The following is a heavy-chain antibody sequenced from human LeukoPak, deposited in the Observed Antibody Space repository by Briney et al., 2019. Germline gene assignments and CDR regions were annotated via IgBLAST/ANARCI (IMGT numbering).Heavy chain of an antibody. CDR2: ISGSGNST. Sequence: GGSPRLSCAASGFTFSSYAMSWVRQAPGKGLEWVSTISGSGNSTYYADSVKGRFTISRDNSKNTLYLQVNSLRAEDTAVYYCARDSGYAISGGRNFDYWGQGTLVTVSS. D-gene: IGHD2-2*01. V-gene: IGHV3-23*01. CDR3: ARDSGYAISGGRNFDY. CDR1: GFTFSSYA. J-gene: IGHJ4*02.